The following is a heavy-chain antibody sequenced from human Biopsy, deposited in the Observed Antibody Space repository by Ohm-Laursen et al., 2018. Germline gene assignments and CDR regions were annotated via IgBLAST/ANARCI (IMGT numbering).Heavy chain of an antibody. CDR2: INHSGRT. Sequence: SQTLSLTCAVYGESFNGCYWSWIRQTPGKGLEWIGEINHSGRTNYNPSLKSRVTISVDTSKNQFSLKVRPVTAADTAVYYCVRGVDYYDPYHYYALDVWGQGTTVTVSS. V-gene: IGHV4-34*01. J-gene: IGHJ6*02. CDR3: VRGVDYYDPYHYYALDV. CDR1: GESFNGCY. D-gene: IGHD3-22*01.